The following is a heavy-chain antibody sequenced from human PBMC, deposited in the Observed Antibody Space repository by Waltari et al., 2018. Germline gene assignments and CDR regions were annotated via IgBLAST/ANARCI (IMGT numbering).Heavy chain of an antibody. Sequence: QFQLVQSGAEVKKPGSSVKVSCKASGGTFSSYAISWVRQAPGPGLKCMGGIIPIFGTANYAQKFQGRVTITTDESTSTAYMELSSLRSEDTAVYYCARVGNWNSYYFDYWGQGTLVTVSS. V-gene: IGHV1-69*05. CDR3: ARVGNWNSYYFDY. CDR2: IIPIFGTA. J-gene: IGHJ4*02. D-gene: IGHD1-1*01. CDR1: GGTFSSYA.